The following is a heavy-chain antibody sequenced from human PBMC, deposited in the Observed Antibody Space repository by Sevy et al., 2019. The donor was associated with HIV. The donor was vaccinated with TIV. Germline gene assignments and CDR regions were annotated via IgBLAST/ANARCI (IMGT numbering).Heavy chain of an antibody. CDR3: ARFYDSSGGWFDP. J-gene: IGHJ5*02. CDR2: IYYGGGT. CDR1: GGSISSGGFF. D-gene: IGHD3-22*01. V-gene: IGHV4-31*03. Sequence: SETLSLTCSVSGGSISSGGFFWSWIRQYPGKGLEWIGYIYYGGGTYYNPSLKSRSMISVDTSKNQFSLKVNSVTVADTAVYYCARFYDSSGGWFDPWGQGMLVTVSS.